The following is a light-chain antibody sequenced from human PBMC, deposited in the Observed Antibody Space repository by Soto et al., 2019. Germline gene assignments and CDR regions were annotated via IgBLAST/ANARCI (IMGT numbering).Light chain of an antibody. CDR1: QSVSNDF. J-gene: IGKJ1*01. V-gene: IGKV3-20*01. CDR2: GAS. Sequence: DIVLTQSPGILSLSPGERATLSCRASQSVSNDFLAWYQQKPGQAXXLLIYGASTRATDVPDRFSGSGSGADFTLSISRLEPEDFAVYYGQQYGSSPPRTFGQGTKVDI. CDR3: QQYGSSPPRT.